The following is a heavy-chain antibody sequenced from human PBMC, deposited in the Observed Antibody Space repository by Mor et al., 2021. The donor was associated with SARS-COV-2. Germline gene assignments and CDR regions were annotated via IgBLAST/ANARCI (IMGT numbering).Heavy chain of an antibody. CDR2: IYYSGST. J-gene: IGHJ5*02. V-gene: IGHV4-59*01. Sequence: IRQPPGKGLEWIGYIYYSGSTNYNPSLKSRVTISVDTSKNQFSLKLSSVTAADTAVYYCARGRDDFWSGLPVWFDPWGQGT. D-gene: IGHD3-3*01. CDR3: ARGRDDFWSGLPVWFDP.